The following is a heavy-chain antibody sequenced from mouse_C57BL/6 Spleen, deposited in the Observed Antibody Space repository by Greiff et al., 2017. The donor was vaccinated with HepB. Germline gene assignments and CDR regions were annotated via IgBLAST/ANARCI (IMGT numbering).Heavy chain of an antibody. CDR2: IDPSDSET. CDR3: AREGPITTVALDY. J-gene: IGHJ2*01. Sequence: QVQLQQPGAELVRPGSSVKLSCKASGYTFTSYWMHWVKQRPIQGLEWIGNIDPSDSETHYNQKFKDKATLTVDKSSSTAYMQLSSLTSEDSAVYYCAREGPITTVALDYWGQGTTLTVSS. D-gene: IGHD1-1*01. CDR1: GYTFTSYW. V-gene: IGHV1-52*01.